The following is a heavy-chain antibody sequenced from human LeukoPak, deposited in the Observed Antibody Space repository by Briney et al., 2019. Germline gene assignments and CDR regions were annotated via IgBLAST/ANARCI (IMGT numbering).Heavy chain of an antibody. Sequence: KPSETLPLTCTVSGGSISSYYWSWIRQPPGKGLEWIGYIYYSGSTNYNPPLKSRVTISVDTSKNQFSLKLSSVTAADTAVYYCARDGTTGTTIWGQGTLVTVSS. CDR3: ARDGTTGTTI. CDR1: GGSISSYY. CDR2: IYYSGST. D-gene: IGHD1-7*01. J-gene: IGHJ4*02. V-gene: IGHV4-59*01.